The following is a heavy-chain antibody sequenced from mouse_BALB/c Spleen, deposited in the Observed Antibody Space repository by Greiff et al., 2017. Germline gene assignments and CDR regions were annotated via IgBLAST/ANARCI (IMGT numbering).Heavy chain of an antibody. Sequence: VQLQQSGPELVKPGASVKISCKASGYAFSSSWMNWVKQRPGQGLEWIGRIYPGDGDTNYNGKFKGKATLTADKSSSTAYMQLSSLTSVDSAVYFCARGYDAMDYWGQGTSVTVSS. CDR1: GYAFSSSW. V-gene: IGHV1-82*01. D-gene: IGHD2-14*01. J-gene: IGHJ4*01. CDR3: ARGYDAMDY. CDR2: IYPGDGDT.